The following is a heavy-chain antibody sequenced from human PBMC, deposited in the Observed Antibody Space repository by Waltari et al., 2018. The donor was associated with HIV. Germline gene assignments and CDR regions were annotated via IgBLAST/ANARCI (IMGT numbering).Heavy chain of an antibody. Sequence: EVQLVESGGGLVQPGGSLRLSCAASGFTFSSYWMHWVRQAPGKGLVWVSRRNRDGSSTSDAESGKGRFTIARENAKNTVYLQMNSLRAEDTALYYCASLYNYVWGSPPPFDFWGQGTLVTVSS. J-gene: IGHJ4*02. D-gene: IGHD3-16*01. CDR3: ASLYNYVWGSPPPFDF. CDR1: GFTFSSYW. V-gene: IGHV3-74*01. CDR2: RNRDGSST.